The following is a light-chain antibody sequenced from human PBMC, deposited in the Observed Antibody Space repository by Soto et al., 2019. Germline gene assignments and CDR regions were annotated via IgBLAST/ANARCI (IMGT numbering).Light chain of an antibody. Sequence: QSVLTQPPSASGTPGQRVTISCSGSSSNIGSNTVNWYQQLPGTAPKLLIYSNKQRPSGVPDRFSGSKSGTSASLAISGLQSEDEADYYCAAWDDSLSELVFGGGTQLTVL. CDR1: SSNIGSNT. CDR3: AAWDDSLSELV. CDR2: SNK. V-gene: IGLV1-44*01. J-gene: IGLJ3*02.